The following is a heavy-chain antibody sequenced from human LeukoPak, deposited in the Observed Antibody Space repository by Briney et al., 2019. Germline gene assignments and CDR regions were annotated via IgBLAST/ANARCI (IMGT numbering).Heavy chain of an antibody. D-gene: IGHD3-10*01. V-gene: IGHV3-23*03. Sequence: GGALILSCSASGFSFSSYAMNSGRQAPGKGLEWVSIIFGAGKNTTYYAGSVQGCFTVSRDNSKNRLYLPMTSLRPEDKAIYYCAKRNTVVRGGPSFDYWGKGILVAVSS. J-gene: IGHJ4*02. CDR2: IFGAGKNTT. CDR3: AKRNTVVRGGPSFDY. CDR1: GFSFSSYA.